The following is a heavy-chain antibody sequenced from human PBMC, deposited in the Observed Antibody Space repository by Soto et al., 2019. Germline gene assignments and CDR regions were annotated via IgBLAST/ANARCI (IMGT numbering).Heavy chain of an antibody. V-gene: IGHV3-23*01. CDR3: AATGYTSGWFIDS. D-gene: IGHD6-13*01. J-gene: IGHJ4*02. CDR1: GFTFSSYG. CDR2: ISASGGST. Sequence: GGSLRLSCAASGFTFSSYGMHWVRQAPGKGLEWVAGISASGGSTYYADSVKGRFTISRDNSKNTLYLQMNILRAEDTAVYYCAATGYTSGWFIDSWGQGTLVTVSS.